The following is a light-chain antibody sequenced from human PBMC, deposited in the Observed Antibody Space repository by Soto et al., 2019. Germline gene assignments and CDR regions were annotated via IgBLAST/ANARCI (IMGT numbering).Light chain of an antibody. Sequence: VLTQSPGTLSLSPGERATLSCRASQSVSNNYFAWYQQKPGQAPRLLIFGSSDRDTGIPDSFSSSGSWTDFTLTISRLETEDFAVYYYQQYGSSPPYTFGQGTKLEI. CDR2: GSS. CDR3: QQYGSSPPYT. J-gene: IGKJ2*01. CDR1: QSVSNNY. V-gene: IGKV3-20*01.